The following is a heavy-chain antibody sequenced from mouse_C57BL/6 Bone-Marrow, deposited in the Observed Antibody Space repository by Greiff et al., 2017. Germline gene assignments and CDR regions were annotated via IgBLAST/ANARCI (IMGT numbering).Heavy chain of an antibody. Sequence: EVHLVESGPELVKPGASVKISCKASGYSFTDYNMNWVKQSNGKSLEWIGVINPNSGTTSYNQKFKGKATLTVDKSSSTAYMQLNSLTSEDSAVYYCARGYDYDYAMDYWGQGTSVTVSS. D-gene: IGHD2-4*01. CDR1: GYSFTDYN. J-gene: IGHJ4*01. V-gene: IGHV1-39*01. CDR2: INPNSGTT. CDR3: ARGYDYDYAMDY.